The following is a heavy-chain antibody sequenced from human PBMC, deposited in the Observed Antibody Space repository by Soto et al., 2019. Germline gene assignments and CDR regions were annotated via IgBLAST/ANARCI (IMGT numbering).Heavy chain of an antibody. V-gene: IGHV6-1*01. D-gene: IGHD3-22*01. CDR3: ARVGDSSGSGDAFDI. Sequence: SQTLSLTCSISGDSVSSNSAAWNWIRQSPSRGLEWLGRTYYRSKWYNDYALSVKSRITINPDTSKNQFSLQLNSVTPEDTAVYYCARVGDSSGSGDAFDIWGQGTMVTVSS. CDR2: TYYRSKWYN. J-gene: IGHJ3*02. CDR1: GDSVSSNSAA.